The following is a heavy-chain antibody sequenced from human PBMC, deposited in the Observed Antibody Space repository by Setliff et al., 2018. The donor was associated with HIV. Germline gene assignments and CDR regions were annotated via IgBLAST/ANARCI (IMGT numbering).Heavy chain of an antibody. CDR2: IKEAGSEK. Sequence: AGGSLRLSCAASGFTFRRYWMNWVRQAPGKGLEWVANIKEAGSEKYYVASVKGRFTISRDKAKNSLFLQMSGLRPEDTAVYYCARVLLRTNPLYGVASNWFDPWGQGTLVTVSS. J-gene: IGHJ5*02. CDR1: GFTFRRYW. CDR3: ARVLLRTNPLYGVASNWFDP. V-gene: IGHV3-7*03. D-gene: IGHD2-8*01.